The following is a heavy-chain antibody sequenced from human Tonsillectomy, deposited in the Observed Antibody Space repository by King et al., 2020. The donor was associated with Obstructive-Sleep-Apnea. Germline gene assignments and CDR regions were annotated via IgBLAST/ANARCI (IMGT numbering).Heavy chain of an antibody. V-gene: IGHV5-51*01. Sequence: MQLVQSGAEVKKPGESLKISCKGSGYSFTSYWIGWVRQMPGKGLEWMGIIYPGDSDTRYSPSFQGQVTISADKSTSTAYLQWGSLKASDTAMYFCARGIFGMVIQYYFDHWGQGTLVTVSS. J-gene: IGHJ4*02. CDR2: IYPGDSDT. D-gene: IGHD3-3*01. CDR1: GYSFTSYW. CDR3: ARGIFGMVIQYYFDH.